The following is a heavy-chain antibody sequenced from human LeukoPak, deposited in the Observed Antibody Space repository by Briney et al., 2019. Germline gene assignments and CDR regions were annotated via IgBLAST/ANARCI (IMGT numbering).Heavy chain of an antibody. Sequence: GGSLRLSCAASGFTFSTYTMNWVRQAPGKGLEWVSAISGSGGSTYYADSVKGRFTISRDNSKNTLYLQMNSLRAEDTAVYYCAKDLEAVAGDDYWGQGTLVTVSS. CDR3: AKDLEAVAGDDY. CDR2: ISGSGGST. D-gene: IGHD6-19*01. CDR1: GFTFSTYT. J-gene: IGHJ4*02. V-gene: IGHV3-23*01.